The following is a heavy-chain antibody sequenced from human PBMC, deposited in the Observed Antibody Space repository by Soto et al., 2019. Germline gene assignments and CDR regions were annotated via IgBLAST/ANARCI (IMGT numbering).Heavy chain of an antibody. Sequence: GSLRLSCAASGFTFSSYAMSWVRQAPGKGLEWVSAISGSGGSTYYADSVKGRFTTSRDNSKNTLYLQMNSLRAEDTAVYYCAKHLGYCSSTSCSALGYYYYGMAIWGKETTFTVSS. D-gene: IGHD2-2*01. J-gene: IGHJ6*04. CDR2: ISGSGGST. CDR3: AKHLGYCSSTSCSALGYYYYGMAI. V-gene: IGHV3-23*01. CDR1: GFTFSSYA.